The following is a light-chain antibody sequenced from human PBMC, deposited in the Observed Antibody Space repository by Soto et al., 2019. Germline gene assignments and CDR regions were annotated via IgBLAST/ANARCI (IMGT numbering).Light chain of an antibody. CDR2: DVS. J-gene: IGKJ1*01. V-gene: IGKV1-5*01. CDR3: QQYDSYWEM. CDR1: QTINNR. Sequence: IQMTQSPSTLSASVVDRVTIHCRASQTINNRLAWYQQKPGKAPKLLIYDVSTLEGGVPSSFSGSGYGTEFTLTISSLQPDDFATYYCQQYDSYWEMFGQGTKVEV.